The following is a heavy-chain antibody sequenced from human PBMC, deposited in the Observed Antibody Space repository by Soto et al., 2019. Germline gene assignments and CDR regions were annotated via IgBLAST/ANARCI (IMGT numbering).Heavy chain of an antibody. CDR3: ARDQGGYSYGFDY. CDR2: ISYDGSKK. Sequence: QVQLVESGGGVVQPGRSLRLSCAASGFTFSSYAMHWVRQAPGQGLEWVAVISYDGSKKYYADSVKGRFTISRDKSKNTLYLQMSSLRAEDTAVYYCARDQGGYSYGFDYWGQGTLVTVSS. J-gene: IGHJ4*02. CDR1: GFTFSSYA. V-gene: IGHV3-30-3*01. D-gene: IGHD5-18*01.